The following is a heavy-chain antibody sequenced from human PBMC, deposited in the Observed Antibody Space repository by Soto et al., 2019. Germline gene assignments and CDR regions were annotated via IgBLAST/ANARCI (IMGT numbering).Heavy chain of an antibody. CDR1: GDMVSSDITS. CDR2: SYYRAKWFH. J-gene: IGHJ3*01. Sequence: GQLQQSGPGLVKPSQTLSLTCAISGDMVSSDITSWNWIRQSPSRGLAWLGRSYYRAKWFHGYAAFAANRITSNSYTSQNRLNSELNAITSEDRGGDYFATADAFDVWGQGTVVTVSS. CDR3: ATADAFDV. V-gene: IGHV6-1*01.